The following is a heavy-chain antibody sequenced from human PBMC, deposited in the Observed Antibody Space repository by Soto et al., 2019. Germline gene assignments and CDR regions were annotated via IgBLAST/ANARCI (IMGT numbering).Heavy chain of an antibody. Sequence: SETLSLTCTVSGGSISSGGYYWSWIRQHPGKSLEWIGYIYYSGSTYYNPSLKSRVTIFVDTSKNQFSLKLSSVTSADTAVYYCARASLNNWFDPWGQGTLVTVSS. CDR3: ARASLNNWFDP. J-gene: IGHJ5*02. V-gene: IGHV4-31*03. D-gene: IGHD6-6*01. CDR1: GGSISSGGYY. CDR2: IYYSGST.